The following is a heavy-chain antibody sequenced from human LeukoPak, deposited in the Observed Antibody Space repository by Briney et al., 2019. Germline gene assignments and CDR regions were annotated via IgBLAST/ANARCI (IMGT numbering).Heavy chain of an antibody. V-gene: IGHV4-39*01. CDR2: IYYSESI. Sequence: GSLRLSCAASGFTFSSYEMNWIRQPPGKGLEWIGSIYYSESIYYNPSLKSRVTISVDTSKNQFSLKLSSVTAADTAVYYCASSYYYDISDYWGQGTLVTVSS. J-gene: IGHJ4*02. CDR1: GFTFSSYE. D-gene: IGHD3-22*01. CDR3: ASSYYYDISDY.